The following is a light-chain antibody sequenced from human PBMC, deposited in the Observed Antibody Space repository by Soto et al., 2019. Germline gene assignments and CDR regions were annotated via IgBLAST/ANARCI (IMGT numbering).Light chain of an antibody. CDR1: QSISNW. CDR2: KAS. V-gene: IGKV1-5*03. J-gene: IGKJ1*01. CDR3: QEYNSYWT. Sequence: DIQMTQSPSTLSASVSDRVTITCRASQSISNWLAWYQQKPGKAPKLLIYKASSLESGVPSRFSGSGSGTEFTLTISSLQPDDFGTYYCQEYNSYWTFGQGTKVDI.